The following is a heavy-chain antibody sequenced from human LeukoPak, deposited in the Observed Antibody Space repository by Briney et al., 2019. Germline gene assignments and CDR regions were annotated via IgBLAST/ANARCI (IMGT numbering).Heavy chain of an antibody. D-gene: IGHD3-22*01. CDR1: GFSFSSYW. CDR2: IKLDGSEK. CDR3: AKDQRITMIRAEFDY. V-gene: IGHV3-7*03. Sequence: GGSLRLSCAASGFSFSSYWMSWVRQAPGKGLEWVANIKLDGSEKYYVDSVKGRFTISRDNSKRTLFLQMNSLRAEDTAVYYCAKDQRITMIRAEFDYWGQGTLVTVSS. J-gene: IGHJ4*02.